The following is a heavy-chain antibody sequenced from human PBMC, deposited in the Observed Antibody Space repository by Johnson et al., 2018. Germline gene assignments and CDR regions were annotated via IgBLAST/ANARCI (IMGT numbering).Heavy chain of an antibody. CDR1: GFSLSTSGVG. V-gene: IGHV2-5*01. CDR3: AHRLKYDILTGPLGVWFDP. J-gene: IGHJ5*02. D-gene: IGHD3-9*01. CDR2: IYWNDDK. Sequence: FTLTCTFSGFSLSTSGVGVGWIRQPPGKALEWLALIYWNDDKRYSPSLKSRLTITKDTSKNPVVLTMTNMDPVDTATYYCAHRLKYDILTGPLGVWFDPWGQGTLVTVSS.